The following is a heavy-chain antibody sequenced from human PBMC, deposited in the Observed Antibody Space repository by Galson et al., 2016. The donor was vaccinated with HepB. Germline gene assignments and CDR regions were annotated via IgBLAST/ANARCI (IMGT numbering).Heavy chain of an antibody. J-gene: IGHJ4*02. CDR2: IYWNDDE. V-gene: IGHV2-5*01. CDR1: GFSLSTSEVG. CDR3: AHRSEAGGDYYDNSDYYSGDGFDI. Sequence: PALVKPTQTLTLTCTLSGFSLSTSEVGVGWIRQPPGKALEWLAVIYWNDDEHYSPSLKSRLTITKDTSKNQVVLTMTNIDPVDTATYYCAHRSEAGGDYYDNSDYYSGDGFDIWGQGTLVTGSS. D-gene: IGHD3-22*01.